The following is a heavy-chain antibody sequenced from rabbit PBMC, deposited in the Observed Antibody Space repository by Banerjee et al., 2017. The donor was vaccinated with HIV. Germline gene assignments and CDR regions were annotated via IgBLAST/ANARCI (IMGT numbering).Heavy chain of an antibody. CDR1: GFSFSSSYY. CDR2: IAAGSSGST. Sequence: QEQLVESGGGLVQPEGSLTLTCTASGFSFSSSYYMCWVRQAPGKGLELIACIAAGSSGSTYYASWAKGRFTISKTSSTTVTLQMTSLTAADTATYFCARLYAGSSGYLSLWGPGTLVTVS. D-gene: IGHD1-1*01. J-gene: IGHJ4*01. CDR3: ARLYAGSSGYLSL. V-gene: IGHV1S45*01.